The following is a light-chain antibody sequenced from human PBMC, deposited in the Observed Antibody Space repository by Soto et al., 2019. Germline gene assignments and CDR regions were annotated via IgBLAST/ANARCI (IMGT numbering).Light chain of an antibody. CDR3: QQRSNWPLVT. Sequence: EIVLTQSPAPLSLSPGERATLSCRASQSVSTYLAWYQQRPGQPPRLLIYDASSRATGSPARFSGSGSGTDFTLTIRSLETEDFAVYYCQQRSNWPLVTFGPGTRVDV. CDR2: DAS. J-gene: IGKJ3*01. V-gene: IGKV3-11*01. CDR1: QSVSTY.